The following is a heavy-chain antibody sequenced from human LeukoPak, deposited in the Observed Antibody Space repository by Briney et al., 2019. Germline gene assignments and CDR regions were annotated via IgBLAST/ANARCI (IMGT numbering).Heavy chain of an antibody. CDR3: AIGRFLEWGAIDY. D-gene: IGHD3-3*01. J-gene: IGHJ4*02. Sequence: SETLSLTCTVSGGSISTYYWSWIRQPAGKGLEWIGLIYKTGSTNYNPSLKSRVTMSVDTSKKQFSLRLNSVTAADTAVYYCAIGRFLEWGAIDYWGQGTLVTVSS. CDR2: IYKTGST. CDR1: GGSISTYY. V-gene: IGHV4-4*07.